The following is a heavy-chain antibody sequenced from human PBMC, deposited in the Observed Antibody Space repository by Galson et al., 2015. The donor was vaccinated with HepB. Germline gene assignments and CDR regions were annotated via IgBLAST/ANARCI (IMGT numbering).Heavy chain of an antibody. CDR2: ISYDGSNK. V-gene: IGHV3-30*18. CDR1: RFTFSNYG. Sequence: SLRLSCAASRFTFSNYGMHWVRQAPGKGLEWVAVISYDGSNKYYADSVKGRFTISRDNSKNTLYLQMNSLRAEDTAVYYCAKDLDYWGQGTLVTVSS. J-gene: IGHJ4*02. CDR3: AKDLDY.